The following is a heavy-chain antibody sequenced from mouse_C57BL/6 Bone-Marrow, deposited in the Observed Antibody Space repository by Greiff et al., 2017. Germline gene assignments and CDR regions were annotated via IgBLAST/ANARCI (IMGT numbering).Heavy chain of an antibody. Sequence: QVQLQQPGAELVKPGASVKMSCKASGYTFTSYWITWVKQRPGQSLEWIGDIYPTSGRTNYNEKLKSKVILTVDTSSYTASMQLSSLTSEDTAVFYGARSGPQGRRVYDWGQGTTLTVSS. CDR2: IYPTSGRT. J-gene: IGHJ2*01. CDR3: ARSGPQGRRVYD. V-gene: IGHV1-55*01. D-gene: IGHD2-12*01. CDR1: GYTFTSYW.